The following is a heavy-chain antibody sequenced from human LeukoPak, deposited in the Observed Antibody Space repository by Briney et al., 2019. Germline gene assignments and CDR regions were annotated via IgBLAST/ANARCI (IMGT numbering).Heavy chain of an antibody. Sequence: GGSLRLSCAASGFTFSSYGMHWVRQAPGKGLEWVAFIRYDGSNKYYGDSVKGRFTISRDNSKNTLYLQMNSLRAEDTSVYYCAKDTHIGYGDPSALYDYWGQGTLVTASS. CDR3: AKDTHIGYGDPSALYDY. CDR1: GFTFSSYG. V-gene: IGHV3-30*02. D-gene: IGHD4-17*01. J-gene: IGHJ4*02. CDR2: IRYDGSNK.